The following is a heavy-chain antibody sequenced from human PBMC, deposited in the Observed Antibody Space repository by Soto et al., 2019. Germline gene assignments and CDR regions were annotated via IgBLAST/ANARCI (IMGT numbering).Heavy chain of an antibody. CDR2: IFYSGAF. CDR1: GLSIRSDSAY. D-gene: IGHD3-3*01. J-gene: IGHJ4*02. Sequence: PSERLCPTWTVSGLSIRSDSAYLSCIRQRPGMGLEWIGYIFYSGAFYYTPSLRGRVMILADTSKNHFTLLLSSVTAADTAVYYCARVPETPSIFGVALPYFFDSCGQGILVTVPS. V-gene: IGHV4-31*02. CDR3: ARVPETPSIFGVALPYFFDS.